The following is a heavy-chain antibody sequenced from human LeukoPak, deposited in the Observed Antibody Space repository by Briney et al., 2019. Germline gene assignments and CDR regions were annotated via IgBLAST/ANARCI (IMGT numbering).Heavy chain of an antibody. CDR2: ISAYNGNT. J-gene: IGHJ4*02. D-gene: IGHD3-22*01. CDR3: ARDDPPYYYDSSGYPLDY. V-gene: IGHV1-18*01. Sequence: ASVKVSCRASGYTFTSYGISWVRQAPGQGLEWMGWISAYNGNTNYAQKLQGRVTMTTDTSTSTAYMELRSLRSDDTAVYYCARDDPPYYYDSSGYPLDYWGQGTLVTVSS. CDR1: GYTFTSYG.